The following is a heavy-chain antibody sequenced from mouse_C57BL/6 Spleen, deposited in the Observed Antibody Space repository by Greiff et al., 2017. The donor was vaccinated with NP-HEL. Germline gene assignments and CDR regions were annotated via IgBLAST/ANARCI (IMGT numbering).Heavy chain of an antibody. CDR3: ARPTVDYDGYYEGFVY. V-gene: IGHV1-47*01. Sequence: VQRVESGAELVKPGASVKMSCKASGYTFTTYPIEWMKQNHGKSLEWIGNFHPYNDDTKYNEKFKGKATLTVEKSSSTVYLELSRLTSDDSAVYYCARPTVDYDGYYEGFVYWGQGTLVTVSA. D-gene: IGHD2-3*01. CDR1: GYTFTTYP. CDR2: FHPYNDDT. J-gene: IGHJ3*01.